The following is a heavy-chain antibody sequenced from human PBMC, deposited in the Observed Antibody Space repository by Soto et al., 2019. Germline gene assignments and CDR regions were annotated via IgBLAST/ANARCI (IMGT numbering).Heavy chain of an antibody. J-gene: IGHJ4*02. CDR1: GGSISSGDYY. Sequence: PSETLSLTCTVSGGSISSGDYYWSWIRQPPGKGLEWIGYIYYSGSTYYNPSLKSRVTISVDTSKNQFSLKLSSVTAADTAVYYCARGVARSYFSDYWGQGTLVTAPQ. CDR3: ARGVARSYFSDY. D-gene: IGHD1-26*01. CDR2: IYYSGST. V-gene: IGHV4-30-4*01.